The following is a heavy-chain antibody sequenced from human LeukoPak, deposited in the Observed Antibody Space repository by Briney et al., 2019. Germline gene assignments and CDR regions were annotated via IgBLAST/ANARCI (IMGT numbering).Heavy chain of an antibody. CDR1: GFTVSSNY. Sequence: GGSLRLSCAASGFTVSSNYMSWVRQAPGKGLEWVSVIYSGGSTYYADSVKGRFTISRDNSKNMLYLQMNSLRAEDTAVYYCGKALRTGMFRGVIDYWGQGTPVTVSS. CDR2: IYSGGST. D-gene: IGHD3-10*01. V-gene: IGHV3-66*01. CDR3: GKALRTGMFRGVIDY. J-gene: IGHJ4*02.